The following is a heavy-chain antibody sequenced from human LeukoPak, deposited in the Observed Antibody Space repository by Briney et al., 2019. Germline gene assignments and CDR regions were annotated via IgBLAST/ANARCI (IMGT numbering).Heavy chain of an antibody. CDR1: GFTVSSNY. CDR2: ISGSGDST. CDR3: AREGTYYDFWSGYYYFDY. Sequence: GGSLRLSCAASGFTVSSNYMSWVRQAPGKGLEWVSAISGSGDSTYYADSVKGRFTISRDNSKKTLYLQLNSLRAEDTAVYYCAREGTYYDFWSGYYYFDYWGQGTLVTVSS. V-gene: IGHV3-23*01. J-gene: IGHJ4*02. D-gene: IGHD3-3*01.